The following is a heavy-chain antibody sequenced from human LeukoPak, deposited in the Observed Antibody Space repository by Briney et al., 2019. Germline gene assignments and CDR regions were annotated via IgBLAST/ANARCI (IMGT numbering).Heavy chain of an antibody. V-gene: IGHV3-48*03. CDR2: ISSSGSTI. CDR3: ASFPGSGWSIRYYYYNDMDV. D-gene: IGHD6-19*01. CDR1: GFTFSCYE. Sequence: PGGSLRLSCAASGFTFSCYEMNWVRQAPGKWLEWVSYISSSGSTIYYADSVKGRFTISRDNAKNSLYLQMNSLRAEDTAVYYCASFPGSGWSIRYYYYNDMDVWGRGTTVTVSS. J-gene: IGHJ6*03.